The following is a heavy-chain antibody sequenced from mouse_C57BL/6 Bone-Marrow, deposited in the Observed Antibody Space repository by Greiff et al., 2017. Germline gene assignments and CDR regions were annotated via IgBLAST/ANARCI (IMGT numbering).Heavy chain of an antibody. V-gene: IGHV2-2*01. CDR2: IWSGGST. J-gene: IGHJ3*01. D-gene: IGHD1-1*01. CDR3: ARNRGDGSSYVAWFAY. CDR1: GFSLTSYG. Sequence: QVQLKESGPGLVQPSQSLSITCTVSGFSLTSYGVHWVRQSPGKGLAWLGVIWSGGSTDYNAAFISRLSISKDNSKSQVFFKMNSLQADDTAIYYCARNRGDGSSYVAWFAYWGQGTLVTVSA.